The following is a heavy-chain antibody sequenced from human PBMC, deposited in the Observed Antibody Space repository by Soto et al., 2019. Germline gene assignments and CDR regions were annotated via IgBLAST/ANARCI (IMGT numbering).Heavy chain of an antibody. Sequence: GGSLRLSCAASGFTFSDYYMSWIRQAPGKGLEWVSYISSSGSTIYYADSVKGRFTISRDNAKNSLYLQMNSLRAEDTAVYYCARSFIRFLEWLSDMDVWGKGTTVTVSS. CDR3: ARSFIRFLEWLSDMDV. V-gene: IGHV3-11*01. CDR2: ISSSGSTI. D-gene: IGHD3-3*01. J-gene: IGHJ6*03. CDR1: GFTFSDYY.